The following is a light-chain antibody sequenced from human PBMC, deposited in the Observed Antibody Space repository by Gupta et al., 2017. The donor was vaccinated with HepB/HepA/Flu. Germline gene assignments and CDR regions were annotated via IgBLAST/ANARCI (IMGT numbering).Light chain of an antibody. V-gene: IGLV3-21*03. J-gene: IGLJ1*01. CDR1: HIGSKS. Sequence: SYVLPQPPSVSVAPGKTARITCGGNHIGSKSVHWYQQKPGQAPVLVVYDDSDRPSGIPERFSGSNSGNTATLTISRVEAGDEADYYCQVWDSSSDHPYVFGTGTKVTVL. CDR2: DDS. CDR3: QVWDSSSDHPYV.